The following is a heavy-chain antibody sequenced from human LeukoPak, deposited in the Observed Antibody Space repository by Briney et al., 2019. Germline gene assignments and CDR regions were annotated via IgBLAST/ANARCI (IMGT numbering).Heavy chain of an antibody. CDR3: AREAAAIQNAFDI. V-gene: IGHV1-8*01. J-gene: IGHJ3*02. Sequence: ASVKVSCKASGYTFTSYDINWVRQATGQGLEWMGWMNPNSGNTGYAQKFQGRVTMTRNTSIGTAYMELSSLRSEDTAVYYCAREAAAIQNAFDIWGQGTMVTVSS. CDR2: MNPNSGNT. CDR1: GYTFTSYD. D-gene: IGHD2-2*01.